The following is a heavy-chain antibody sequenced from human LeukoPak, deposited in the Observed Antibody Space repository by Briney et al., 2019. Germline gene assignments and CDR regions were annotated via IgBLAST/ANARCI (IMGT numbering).Heavy chain of an antibody. D-gene: IGHD3-22*01. J-gene: IGHJ5*02. V-gene: IGHV4-59*12. CDR1: GGSISSYY. CDR2: IYYSGST. Sequence: SETLSLTCTVSGGSISSYYWSWIRQPPGKGLEWIGYIYYSGSTNYNPSLKSRVTISVDTSKNQFSLKLSSVTAADTAVYYCARRLRTYYYDSSGYYSWFDPWGQGTLVTVSS. CDR3: ARRLRTYYYDSSGYYSWFDP.